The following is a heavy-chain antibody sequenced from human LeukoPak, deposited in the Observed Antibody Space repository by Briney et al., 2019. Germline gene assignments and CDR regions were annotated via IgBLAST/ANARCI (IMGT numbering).Heavy chain of an antibody. CDR1: GFIFKNYG. CDR2: IEYNGATK. D-gene: IGHD5-18*01. J-gene: IGHJ4*02. Sequence: PGGSLRLSCAASGFIFKNYGMHWARQAPGKGLEWLAFIEYNGATKDYADSVKGRFTISRDNSKNTVSLQMNSLRAEDTALYYCAIDIRRGYNFGYDQFAYWGQGILVSVSS. CDR3: AIDIRRGYNFGYDQFAY. V-gene: IGHV3-30*02.